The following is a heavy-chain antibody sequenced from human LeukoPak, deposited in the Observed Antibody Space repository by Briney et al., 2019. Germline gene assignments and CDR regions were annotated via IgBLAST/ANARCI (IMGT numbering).Heavy chain of an antibody. V-gene: IGHV1-69*13. J-gene: IGHJ4*02. Sequence: SVKVSCKASGGTFSNSAINWVRQAPGQGLEWMGGIIPIFGTANYAQKFQGRVTITADESTSTAYMELSSLRSEDTAVYYCARLRGYSYGPVDYWGQGTLVTVSS. D-gene: IGHD5-18*01. CDR3: ARLRGYSYGPVDY. CDR2: IIPIFGTA. CDR1: GGTFSNSA.